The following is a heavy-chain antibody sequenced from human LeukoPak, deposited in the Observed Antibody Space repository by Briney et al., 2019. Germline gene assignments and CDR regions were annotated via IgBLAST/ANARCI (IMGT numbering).Heavy chain of an antibody. Sequence: PGGSLRLSCAASGFTFADYYMSWIRQAPGKGLEWLSYISGSGGSTYYAGSVKGRFTISRDNSKNTLYLQMNSLRAEDTAVYYCAKGYSPKYYFDYWGQGTLVTVSS. CDR2: ISGSGGST. CDR1: GFTFADYY. D-gene: IGHD6-13*01. V-gene: IGHV3-23*01. J-gene: IGHJ4*02. CDR3: AKGYSPKYYFDY.